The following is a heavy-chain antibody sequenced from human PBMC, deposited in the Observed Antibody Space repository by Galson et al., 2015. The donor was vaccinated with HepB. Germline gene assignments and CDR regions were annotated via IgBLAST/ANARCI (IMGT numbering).Heavy chain of an antibody. V-gene: IGHV3-30*18. CDR1: GFTFSSYG. J-gene: IGHJ4*02. CDR3: AKEYYYDSSGYLNESYFDY. Sequence: SLRLSCAASGFTFSSYGMHWVRQAPGKGLEWVAVISYDGSNKYYADSVKGRFTISRDNSKNTLYLQMNSLRAEDTAVYYCAKEYYYDSSGYLNESYFDYWVQRTLVTASS. D-gene: IGHD3-22*01. CDR2: ISYDGSNK.